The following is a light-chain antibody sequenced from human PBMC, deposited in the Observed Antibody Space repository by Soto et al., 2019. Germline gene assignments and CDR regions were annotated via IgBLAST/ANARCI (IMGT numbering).Light chain of an antibody. CDR1: SSDVGGYNY. Sequence: QSALTQPASVSGSPGQSITISCTGTSSDVGGYNYVSWYQQHSGKAPKLMIYEVSNRPSGVSNRFSGSKSGNTASLTISGLQAEDEADYYCSSYTRTNTLLFGGGTTLTVL. CDR3: SSYTRTNTLL. V-gene: IGLV2-14*01. J-gene: IGLJ2*01. CDR2: EVS.